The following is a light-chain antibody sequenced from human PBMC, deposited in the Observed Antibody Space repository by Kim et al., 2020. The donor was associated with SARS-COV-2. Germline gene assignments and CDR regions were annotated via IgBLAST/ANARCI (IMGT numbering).Light chain of an antibody. CDR2: PAS. J-gene: IGKJ4*01. V-gene: IGKV1-12*01. CDR1: QGINSL. CDR3: QQANNFPLT. Sequence: DIQMTQSPSSVSASVGDRVTITCRASQGINSLLAWYQQKPGKAPKLLIFPASSLESGVPPRFSGSGSGTDFTLTISSLQPEDFATYFCQQANNFPLTFGGGTKVDIK.